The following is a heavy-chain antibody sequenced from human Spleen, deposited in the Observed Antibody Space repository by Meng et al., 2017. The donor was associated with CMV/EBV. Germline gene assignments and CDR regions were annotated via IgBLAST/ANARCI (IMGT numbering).Heavy chain of an antibody. Sequence: ASGGSFSSYAINWVRQAPGQGLEWMGWISPYNGNTHYAQKLQGRVIMTTDASTSTAYMELRSLRSDDTAVYYCARDRGATVTTDFDPWGQGTLVTVSS. CDR2: ISPYNGNT. D-gene: IGHD4-17*01. J-gene: IGHJ5*02. CDR3: ARDRGATVTTDFDP. V-gene: IGHV1-18*01. CDR1: GGSFSSYA.